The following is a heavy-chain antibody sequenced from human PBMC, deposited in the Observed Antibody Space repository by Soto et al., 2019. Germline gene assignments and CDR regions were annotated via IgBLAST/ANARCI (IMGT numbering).Heavy chain of an antibody. CDR1: GGSITNYY. D-gene: IGHD3-10*01. Sequence: QVQLQESGPGLVKLSETLSLTCTVSGGSITNYYCSWFRQPPGKGLEWIGYINYDGYSAYNLSLKRRVTLSMDASKTQFSLMLESVTATDTAVYYCARHGFGPLHGLVDVWGPGTTVIVSS. V-gene: IGHV4-59*08. CDR3: ARHGFGPLHGLVDV. J-gene: IGHJ6*02. CDR2: INYDGYS.